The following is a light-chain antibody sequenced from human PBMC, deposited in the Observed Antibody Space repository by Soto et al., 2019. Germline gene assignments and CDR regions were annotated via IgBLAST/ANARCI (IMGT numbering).Light chain of an antibody. Sequence: QRTQSQTSLSGSVGERVTITCLASQSISSYLNWYQQKPGKAPKLLIYDASSLESGVPSRFSGSGSGTEFTLTISSLQPDDFATYYCHQYNSYSPWTFGQGTKVDI. V-gene: IGKV1-5*01. J-gene: IGKJ1*01. CDR1: QSISSY. CDR3: HQYNSYSPWT. CDR2: DAS.